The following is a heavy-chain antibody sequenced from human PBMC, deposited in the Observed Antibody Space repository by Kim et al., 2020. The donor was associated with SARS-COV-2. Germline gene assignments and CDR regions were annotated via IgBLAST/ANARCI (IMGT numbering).Heavy chain of an antibody. V-gene: IGHV3-7*01. CDR3: ATGVDTDTDY. D-gene: IGHD5-18*01. Sequence: GGSLRLSRAASGFTFSNYWMSWVRQAPGKGLEWVANIKLDGSEKYYVDSVKGRFTISRDNAKNSLYLQMNSLRAEDTAVYYCATGVDTDTDYWGQGTLVT. J-gene: IGHJ4*02. CDR2: IKLDGSEK. CDR1: GFTFSNYW.